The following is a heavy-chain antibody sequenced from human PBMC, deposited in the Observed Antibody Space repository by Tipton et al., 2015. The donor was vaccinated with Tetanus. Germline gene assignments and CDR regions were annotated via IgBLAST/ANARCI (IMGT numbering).Heavy chain of an antibody. CDR3: ARHPPPYYYGSGSYLDY. CDR2: IYYSGST. CDR1: GGSFSGYY. D-gene: IGHD3-10*01. J-gene: IGHJ4*02. Sequence: TLSLTCAVYGGSFSGYYWSWIRQPPGKALEWIGSIYYSGSTFYHPSLQSRVTISVDTSKNQFSLRLSSVTAADTAVYFCARHPPPYYYGSGSYLDYWGQGTPVTVSS. V-gene: IGHV4-30-2*03.